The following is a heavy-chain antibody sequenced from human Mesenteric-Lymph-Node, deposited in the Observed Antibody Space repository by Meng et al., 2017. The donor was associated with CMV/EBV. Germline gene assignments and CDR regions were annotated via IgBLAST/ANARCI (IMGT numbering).Heavy chain of an antibody. J-gene: IGHJ6*02. CDR2: IIPILGIA. Sequence: SVKVSCKASGGTFSSYTISWVRQAPGQGLEWMGRIIPILGIANYAQKFQGRVTITADKSTSTAYMELSSLRSDDTAVYYCARGGGDFWSGYYPNYYYGMDVWGQGTTVTVSS. V-gene: IGHV1-69*02. CDR1: GGTFSSYT. CDR3: ARGGGDFWSGYYPNYYYGMDV. D-gene: IGHD3-3*01.